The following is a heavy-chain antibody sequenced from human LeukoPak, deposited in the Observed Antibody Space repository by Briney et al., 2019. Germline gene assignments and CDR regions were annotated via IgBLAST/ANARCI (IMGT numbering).Heavy chain of an antibody. V-gene: IGHV4-59*01. J-gene: IGHJ1*01. CDR1: GGSISSYY. CDR3: ARDLLSSGWVYFQH. Sequence: SETLSLTCTVSGGSISSYYWSWVRQPPGKGLEWIGYIYDSGSTNNDPSLKSRVTISVDTSKNQFSLKLSSVTAADTAVYYCARDLLSSGWVYFQHWGQGTLVTVSS. D-gene: IGHD6-25*01. CDR2: IYDSGST.